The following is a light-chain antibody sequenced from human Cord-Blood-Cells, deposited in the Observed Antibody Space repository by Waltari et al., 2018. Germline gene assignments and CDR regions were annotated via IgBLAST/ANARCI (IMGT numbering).Light chain of an antibody. CDR1: GGDVCGTHH. V-gene: IGLV2-8*01. CDR3: SSYAGSNNFV. Sequence: QSALPQPPSASGSPGQSLPLSPTGTGGDVCGTHHGAWYQQHPGQAPKLMIYEVSKRPSGVPDRFSGSKSGNTASLTVSGLQAEDEADYYCSSYAGSNNFVFGTGTKVTVL. CDR2: EVS. J-gene: IGLJ1*01.